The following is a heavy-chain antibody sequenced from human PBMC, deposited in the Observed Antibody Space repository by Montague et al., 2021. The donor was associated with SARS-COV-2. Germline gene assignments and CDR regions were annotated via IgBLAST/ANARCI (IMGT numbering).Heavy chain of an antibody. V-gene: IGHV6-1*01. CDR3: ARIPVGSKYYFDF. CDR2: TYYRSKWYN. Sequence: CAISGDSVSSNIATWNWIRQSPSRGLEWLGRTYYRSKWYNDYAESVESRITIDPDTSKHQSSLHLNSVTPEDTAVYYCARIPVGSKYYFDFWGQGTLVTVSS. CDR1: GDSVSSNIAT. D-gene: IGHD2-2*01. J-gene: IGHJ4*02.